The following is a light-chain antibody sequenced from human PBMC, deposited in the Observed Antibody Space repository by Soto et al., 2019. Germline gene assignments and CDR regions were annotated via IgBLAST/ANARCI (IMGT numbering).Light chain of an antibody. V-gene: IGLV1-47*01. CDR2: RNN. CDR1: SSNIGSNY. J-gene: IGLJ2*01. Sequence: QLVLTQPPSASGTPGQRVTISCSGSSSNIGSNYVYWYQQLPGTAPKLLIYRNNQRPSGVPDRFSGSKSGTSASLAISGLRSEDEADYYCAAWDDSLSGLFGGGTKLTVL. CDR3: AAWDDSLSGL.